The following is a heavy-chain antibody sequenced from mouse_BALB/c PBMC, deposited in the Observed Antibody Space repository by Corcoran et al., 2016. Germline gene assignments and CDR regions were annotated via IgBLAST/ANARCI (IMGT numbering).Heavy chain of an antibody. CDR2: ISYDGSN. CDR1: GYSITSGYY. J-gene: IGHJ4*01. CDR3: ARLITTTRYAMDY. D-gene: IGHD2-4*01. Sequence: DVQLQESGPGLVKPSQSLSLTCSVTGYSITSGYYWNWIRQFPGNKLEWMGYISYDGSNNYNPSLKNRISITRDTSKNQFFLKLNSVTTEDTATYYCARLITTTRYAMDYWGQGTSVTVSS. V-gene: IGHV3-6*02.